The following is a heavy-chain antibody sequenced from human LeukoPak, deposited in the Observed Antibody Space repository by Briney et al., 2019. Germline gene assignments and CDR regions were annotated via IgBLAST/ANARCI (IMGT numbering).Heavy chain of an antibody. V-gene: IGHV3-23*01. CDR1: GFTFSSYA. Sequence: GGSLRLSCAASGFTFSSYAMSWVRQAPGKGLEWVSAIGGSGGSTYYADSVKGRFTISRDNSKNTLYLQLNSLRAEDTAVYYCAKDRSGYEGGGFDYWGQGTLVTVSS. D-gene: IGHD5-12*01. CDR2: IGGSGGST. J-gene: IGHJ4*02. CDR3: AKDRSGYEGGGFDY.